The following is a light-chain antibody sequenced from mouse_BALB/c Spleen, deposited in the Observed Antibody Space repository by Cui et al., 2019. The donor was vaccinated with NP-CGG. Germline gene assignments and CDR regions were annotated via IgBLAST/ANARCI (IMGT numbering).Light chain of an antibody. J-gene: IGLJ1*01. CDR3: ALRYSNHWV. CDR1: TGAVTTSNY. CDR2: GTN. Sequence: QSVVTQQYALTTSPGESVTLTCRSSTGAVTTSNYGNWGQEKPDHLFTGLIGGTNNRAPGVPARFSGSLIGDKAALTITGAQTEDEAIYFCALRYSNHWVFGGGTKLTVL. V-gene: IGLV1*01.